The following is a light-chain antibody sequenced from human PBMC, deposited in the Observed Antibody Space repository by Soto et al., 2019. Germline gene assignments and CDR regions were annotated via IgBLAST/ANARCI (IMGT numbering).Light chain of an antibody. CDR1: QSSSSY. Sequence: DIQMTQSPSSLSASVGDTVTITCRASQSSSSYLNWYQQQPGKAPKLLIYAASSLQSGVPSRFSGSGDGTDFTLTSSTLQPEDSATYYCQQSYSTPVIFGQGTKLEI. CDR3: QQSYSTPVI. CDR2: AAS. V-gene: IGKV1-39*01. J-gene: IGKJ2*01.